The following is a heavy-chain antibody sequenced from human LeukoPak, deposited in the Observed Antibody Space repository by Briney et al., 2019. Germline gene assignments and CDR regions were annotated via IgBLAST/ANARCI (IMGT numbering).Heavy chain of an antibody. J-gene: IGHJ4*01. V-gene: IGHV4-38-2*02. CDR2: IYHTGTT. Sequence: SETLSLTCTVSGYAISSDYYWDWFRQPPGKGLEWIASIYHTGTTHYNASLKSRAIISGDTSKNQFSLKLNSVTAADTAVYYCARGVGYCSGGRCPFDYWGRGTQVTVSS. D-gene: IGHD2-15*01. CDR1: GYAISSDYY. CDR3: ARGVGYCSGGRCPFDY.